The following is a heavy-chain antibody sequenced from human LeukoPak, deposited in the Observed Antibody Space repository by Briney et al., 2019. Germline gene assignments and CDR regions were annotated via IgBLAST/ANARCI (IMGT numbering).Heavy chain of an antibody. V-gene: IGHV3-23*01. D-gene: IGHD4-11*01. CDR1: GFTFSSYA. Sequence: GGSLRLSCAASGFTFSSYAMSWVRQAPGRGLEWVSAISGGGDSTYYADSVKGRFTISRDNSKNTVYLQLNGLRAEDSAVYYCAKGSSNYRPYYFDYWGQGTLVTVSS. CDR2: ISGGGDST. CDR3: AKGSSNYRPYYFDY. J-gene: IGHJ4*02.